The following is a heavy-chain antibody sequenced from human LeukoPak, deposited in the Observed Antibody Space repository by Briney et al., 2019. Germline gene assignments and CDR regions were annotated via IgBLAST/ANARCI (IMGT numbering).Heavy chain of an antibody. Sequence: PSETLSLTCTVSGGSISSSSYYWGWIRQPPGKGLEWIGSIYYSGSTYYNPSLKSRVTISVDTSKNQFSLKLSSVTAADTAVYYCAREIHSSGWSGLSPSRAYNWFDPWGQGTLVTVSS. V-gene: IGHV4-39*07. CDR1: GGSISSSSYY. CDR2: IYYSGST. CDR3: AREIHSSGWSGLSPSRAYNWFDP. D-gene: IGHD6-19*01. J-gene: IGHJ5*02.